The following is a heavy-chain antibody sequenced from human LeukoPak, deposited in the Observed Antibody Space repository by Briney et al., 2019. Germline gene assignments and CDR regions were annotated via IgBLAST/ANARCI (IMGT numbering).Heavy chain of an antibody. V-gene: IGHV3-33*01. Sequence: GRSLRLSCVASGFTFSNHGMHWVRQAPGKGPEWVALIWYDGSNKYYGDSVKGRFTISGDNSKNTVYLQMNSLRVEDTAVYYCARDRLEAVADDDYFDYWGQGTLVTVSS. CDR1: GFTFSNHG. J-gene: IGHJ4*02. CDR3: ARDRLEAVADDDYFDY. D-gene: IGHD6-19*01. CDR2: IWYDGSNK.